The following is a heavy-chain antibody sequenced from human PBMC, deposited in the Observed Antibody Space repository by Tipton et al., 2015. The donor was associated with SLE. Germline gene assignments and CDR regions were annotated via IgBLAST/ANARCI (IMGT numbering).Heavy chain of an antibody. V-gene: IGHV1-8*03. J-gene: IGHJ2*01. CDR1: GGTFSSYA. D-gene: IGHD6-19*01. CDR3: ARDLVAVAGTWYFDL. CDR2: MNPNSGNT. Sequence: QLVQSGAEVKKPGSSVKVSCKASGGTFSSYAISWVRQAPGQGLEWMGWMNPNSGNTGYAQKFQGRVTITRNTSISTAYMELSSLRSDDTAVYYCARDLVAVAGTWYFDLWGRGTLVTVSS.